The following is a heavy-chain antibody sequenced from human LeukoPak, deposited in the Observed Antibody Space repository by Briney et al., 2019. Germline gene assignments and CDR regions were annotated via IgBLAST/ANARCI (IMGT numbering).Heavy chain of an antibody. CDR2: ISSSSSYI. CDR1: GFTFSSYS. CDR3: AREGGMVAGSPLWI. Sequence: GGSLRLSCAASGFTFSSYSMNWVRQAPGKGLEWVSSISSSSSYIYYADSVKGRFTISRDNAKNSLYLQMNSLRAEDTAVYYCAREGGMVAGSPLWIWGQGTLVTVSS. D-gene: IGHD6-19*01. J-gene: IGHJ4*02. V-gene: IGHV3-21*01.